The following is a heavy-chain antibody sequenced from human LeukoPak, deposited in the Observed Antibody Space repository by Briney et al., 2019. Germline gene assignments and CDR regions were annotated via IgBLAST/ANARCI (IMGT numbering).Heavy chain of an antibody. V-gene: IGHV3-21*04. J-gene: IGHJ1*01. Sequence: GGSLRLSCAASGFTFSSYSMNWVRQAPGKGLEWVSSISSSSSYIYYADSVRGRFTISRDNSKNTLFLQMNSLRAEDTAIYYCAKPVDGASVQRYFQHWGQGTLVTVSS. CDR2: ISSSSSYI. CDR1: GFTFSSYS. D-gene: IGHD1-1*01. CDR3: AKPVDGASVQRYFQH.